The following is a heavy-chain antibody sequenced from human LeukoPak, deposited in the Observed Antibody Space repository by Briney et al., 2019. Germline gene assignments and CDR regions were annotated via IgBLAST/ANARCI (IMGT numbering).Heavy chain of an antibody. Sequence: GGSLRLSCAASGFTFSTYEMNWVRQAPGQGLEWISYISSGTSTIYYADSVKGRFTISRDNAKSSLYLQMSSLRAEDTAVYYCARDCSGGSCYSLRTDYFDCWGQGTLVTVSS. CDR1: GFTFSTYE. J-gene: IGHJ4*02. V-gene: IGHV3-48*03. CDR3: ARDCSGGSCYSLRTDYFDC. CDR2: ISSGTSTI. D-gene: IGHD2-15*01.